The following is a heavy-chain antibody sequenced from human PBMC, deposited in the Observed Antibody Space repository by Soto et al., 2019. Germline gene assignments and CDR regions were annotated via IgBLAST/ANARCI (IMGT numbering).Heavy chain of an antibody. CDR3: ARSDIVVVVAAYWAFDI. D-gene: IGHD2-15*01. CDR2: IYYSGST. J-gene: IGHJ3*02. CDR1: GGSISSGGYY. Sequence: QVQLQESGPGLVKPSQTLSLTCTVSGGSISSGGYYWSWIRQHPGKGLGWIGYIYYSGSTYYNPSLKSRVTISVDTSKNQFSLKLSSVTAADTAVYYCARSDIVVVVAAYWAFDIWGQGTMVTVSS. V-gene: IGHV4-31*03.